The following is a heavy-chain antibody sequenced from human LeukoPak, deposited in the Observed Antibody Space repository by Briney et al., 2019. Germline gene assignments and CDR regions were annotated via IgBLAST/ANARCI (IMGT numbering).Heavy chain of an antibody. J-gene: IGHJ4*02. CDR1: GGSISSSSYY. D-gene: IGHD2-15*01. CDR3: ARAMWDIVVVVAATGFDY. CDR2: TYYSGST. Sequence: PSETLSLTCTVSGGSISSSSYYWGWIRQPPGKGLEWIGSTYYSGSTYYNPSLKSRVTISVDTSKNQFSLKLSSVTAADTAVYYCARAMWDIVVVVAATGFDYWGQGTLVTVSS. V-gene: IGHV4-39*07.